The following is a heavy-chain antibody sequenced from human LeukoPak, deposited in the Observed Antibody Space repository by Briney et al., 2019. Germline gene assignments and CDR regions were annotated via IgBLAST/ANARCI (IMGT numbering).Heavy chain of an antibody. Sequence: PGGSLRLSCAASGFTFSSYTINWVRQAPGKGLEWVSYISSSSSTIYYADSVKGRFTISRDNAKNSLYLQMNSLRAEDTAVYYCARALRYYGSGSYTLGYWGQGTLVTVSS. D-gene: IGHD3-10*01. CDR3: ARALRYYGSGSYTLGY. CDR1: GFTFSSYT. CDR2: ISSSSSTI. J-gene: IGHJ4*02. V-gene: IGHV3-48*04.